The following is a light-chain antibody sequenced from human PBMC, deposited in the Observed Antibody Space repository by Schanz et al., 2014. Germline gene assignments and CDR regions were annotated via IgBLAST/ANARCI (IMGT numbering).Light chain of an antibody. J-gene: IGKJ1*01. CDR2: GAS. CDR3: QQYGTSPRT. CDR1: QSVSSSY. V-gene: IGKV3-20*01. Sequence: EIVLAQSPGTLSLSPGEGATLSCRASQSVSSSYLAWYQQKPGQAPRLLIYGASTRATGIPDRFSGSGSETDFTLTISRLESEDFAVYYCQQYGTSPRTFGQGTKVEIK.